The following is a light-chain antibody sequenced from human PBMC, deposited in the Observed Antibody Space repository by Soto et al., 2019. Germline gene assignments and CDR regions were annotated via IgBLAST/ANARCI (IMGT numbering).Light chain of an antibody. CDR3: QQYGSTSIA. J-gene: IGKJ5*01. Sequence: SPGTLSLSPGERATLSCRASQSVSSSYLAWYQQKPGQAPRLLFYGVSSMASCILVRFSGSGSGTDFTFTISRLEPEDFAVYYCQQYGSTSIAFGQGTRLVIK. V-gene: IGKV3-20*01. CDR1: QSVSSSY. CDR2: GVS.